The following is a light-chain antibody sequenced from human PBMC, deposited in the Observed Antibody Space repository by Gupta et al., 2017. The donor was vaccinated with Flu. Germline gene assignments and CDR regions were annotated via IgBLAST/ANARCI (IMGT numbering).Light chain of an antibody. J-gene: IGKJ2*01. CDR3: QQSYSTLYT. V-gene: IGKV1-39*01. CDR1: QSISSY. Sequence: PSSLSASVGDRVTITCRASQSISSYLNWYQQKPGKAPKLLICAASSLQSGVPSRFSGNGSGTDFTLTISMLQPEDFATYFCQQSYSTLYTFGQGTNLEIK. CDR2: AAS.